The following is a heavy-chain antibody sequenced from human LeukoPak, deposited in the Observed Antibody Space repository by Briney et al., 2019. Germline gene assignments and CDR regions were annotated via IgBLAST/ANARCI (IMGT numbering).Heavy chain of an antibody. Sequence: GGSLRLSCAASGFTFDDYAMHWVRQAPGKGLEWVSGISWNSGSIGYADSVKGRFTISRDNAKNSLYLQMNSLRAEDTAVYYRARTPTYYYDSSGHDDNYWGQGTLVTVSS. V-gene: IGHV3-9*01. CDR1: GFTFDDYA. J-gene: IGHJ4*02. D-gene: IGHD3-22*01. CDR3: ARTPTYYYDSSGHDDNY. CDR2: ISWNSGSI.